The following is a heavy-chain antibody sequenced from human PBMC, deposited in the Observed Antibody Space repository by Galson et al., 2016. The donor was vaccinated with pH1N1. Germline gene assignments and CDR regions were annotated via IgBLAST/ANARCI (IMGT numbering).Heavy chain of an antibody. Sequence: SVKVSCKASGYRFTGYYLHWVRQAPGQGLEWMGVINPGDGSTVYARKLQGRVTMTSDASTRTVYMDLNSLRSDDTAVYYCARGGGTTVTLDHWGQGSLVTVSS. CDR1: GYRFTGYY. D-gene: IGHD4-17*01. CDR3: ARGGGTTVTLDH. V-gene: IGHV1-46*01. J-gene: IGHJ4*02. CDR2: INPGDGST.